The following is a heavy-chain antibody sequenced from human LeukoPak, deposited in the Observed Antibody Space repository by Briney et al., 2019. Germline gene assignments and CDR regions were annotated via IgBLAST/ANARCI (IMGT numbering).Heavy chain of an antibody. Sequence: SETLSLTCTVSGGSISSGSYYWSWIRQPAGKGLEWIGRIYTSGSTNYNPSLKSRVTISVDTSKNQFSLKLSSVTAADTAVYYCATIAVGLRDFDYWGQGTLVTVSS. D-gene: IGHD6-19*01. CDR1: GGSISSGSYY. J-gene: IGHJ4*02. V-gene: IGHV4-61*02. CDR3: ATIAVGLRDFDY. CDR2: IYTSGST.